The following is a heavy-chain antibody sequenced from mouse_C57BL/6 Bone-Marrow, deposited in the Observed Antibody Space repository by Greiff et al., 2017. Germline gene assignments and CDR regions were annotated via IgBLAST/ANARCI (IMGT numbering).Heavy chain of an antibody. CDR3: VCGWLLLPWYFDV. CDR2: ISSKSNNYAT. CDR1: GFSFNTYA. J-gene: IGHJ1*03. Sequence: EVKVVESGGGLVQPKGSLKLSCAASGFSFNTYAMNWVRQAPGKGLEWVARISSKSNNYATYYADSVKDRFTISRDDSESILYLQMNNLHTEVTAVYSSVCGWLLLPWYFDVWGTGTTVTVSS. V-gene: IGHV10-1*01. D-gene: IGHD1-1*01.